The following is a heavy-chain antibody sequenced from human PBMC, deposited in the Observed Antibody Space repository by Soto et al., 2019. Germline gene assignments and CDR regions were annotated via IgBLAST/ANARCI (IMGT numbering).Heavy chain of an antibody. CDR1: GFTFSSYS. CDR3: AGFGVVVVAAIPFDAFDI. V-gene: IGHV3-21*01. D-gene: IGHD2-15*01. J-gene: IGHJ3*02. CDR2: ISSSSSYI. Sequence: GGSLRLSCAASGFTFSSYSMNWVRQAPGKGLEWVSSISSSSSYIYYADSVKGRFTISRDNAKNSLYLQMNSLRAEDTAVYYCAGFGVVVVAAIPFDAFDIWGQGTIVTVSS.